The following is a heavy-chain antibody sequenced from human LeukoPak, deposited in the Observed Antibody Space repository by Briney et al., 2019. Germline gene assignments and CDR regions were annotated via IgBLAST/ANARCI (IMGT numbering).Heavy chain of an antibody. V-gene: IGHV4-30-2*01. CDR1: GGSFTSDSYY. Sequence: PSETLSLTCTVSGGSFTSDSYYWSWIRQPPGKGREWLGHIYHSGGTSYNPSLKSRVTISVDKSKNQFSLELTSVTAADTAMYYCARLVGAPYCSSTSCYFDFWGQGTLVTVSS. CDR3: ARLVGAPYCSSTSCYFDF. J-gene: IGHJ4*02. CDR2: IYHSGGT. D-gene: IGHD2-2*01.